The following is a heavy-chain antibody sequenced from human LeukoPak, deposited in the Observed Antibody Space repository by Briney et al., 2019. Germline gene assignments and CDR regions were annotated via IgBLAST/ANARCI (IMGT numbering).Heavy chain of an antibody. V-gene: IGHV1-2*02. J-gene: IGHJ4*02. CDR1: GYTFTGYY. Sequence: GASVKVSCKASGYTFTGYYMHWVRQAPGQGLEWMGWINPNSGGTNYAQKFQGRVTMTRDTSISTAYMELSRLRSDDTAVYYCARGHSSGYYPIDYWGQGTLVTVSS. D-gene: IGHD3-22*01. CDR3: ARGHSSGYYPIDY. CDR2: INPNSGGT.